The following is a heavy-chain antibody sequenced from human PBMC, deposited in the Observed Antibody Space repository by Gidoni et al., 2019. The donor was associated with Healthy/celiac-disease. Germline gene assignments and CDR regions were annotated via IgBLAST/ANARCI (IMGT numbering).Heavy chain of an antibody. V-gene: IGHV3-49*05. CDR2: IRSKAYGGTT. Sequence: EVQLVESGGGLVKPGRSLRLSCTASGFTFGDYAMSWFRHAPGKGLEWVGFIRSKAYGGTTEYAASVKGRFTISRDDSKSIAYLQMNSLKTEDTAVYYCTSAPPEPAAMDYWGQGTLVTVSS. D-gene: IGHD2-2*01. CDR3: TSAPPEPAAMDY. CDR1: GFTFGDYA. J-gene: IGHJ4*02.